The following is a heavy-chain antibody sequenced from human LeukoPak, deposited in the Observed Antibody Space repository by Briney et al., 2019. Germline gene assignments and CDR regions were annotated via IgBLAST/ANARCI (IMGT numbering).Heavy chain of an antibody. CDR2: IYSGGST. CDR1: GFTVSSNY. V-gene: IGHV3-66*02. CDR3: ARDMVAVAGTVDY. D-gene: IGHD6-19*01. Sequence: PGGSLRLSCAASGFTVSSNYMSWVRQAPGKGLEWVSVIYSGGSTYYADSVKGRFTISRDNSKNTLYLQMYSLRAEDTAVYYCARDMVAVAGTVDYWGQGTLVTVSS. J-gene: IGHJ4*02.